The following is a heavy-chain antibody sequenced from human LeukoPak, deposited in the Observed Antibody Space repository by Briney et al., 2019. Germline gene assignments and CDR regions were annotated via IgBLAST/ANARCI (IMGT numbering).Heavy chain of an antibody. V-gene: IGHV4-61*09. D-gene: IGHD2-15*01. Sequence: SQTLSLTCTVSGGPISSGSYYWSWIRQPAGKGLEWIGHIYYSGSTNYNPSLKSRVTISVDTSKNQFSLKLSSVTAADTAVYYCARADCSGGSCYSSYWGQGTLVTVSS. CDR1: GGPISSGSYY. CDR3: ARADCSGGSCYSSY. J-gene: IGHJ4*02. CDR2: IYYSGST.